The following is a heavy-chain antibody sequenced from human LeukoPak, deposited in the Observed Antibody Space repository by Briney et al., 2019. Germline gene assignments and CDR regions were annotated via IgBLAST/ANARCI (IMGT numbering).Heavy chain of an antibody. CDR1: GGSISSGGYY. Sequence: SETLTLTCTVSGGSISSGGYYWSWIRQHPGKGLEWFGYIYYSGSTYYNPSLKSRVTISVDTSKNQFSLKLSSVTAADTAVYYCARATMITFGGVTMRPFDYWGQGTLVTVSS. J-gene: IGHJ4*02. V-gene: IGHV4-31*03. CDR2: IYYSGST. D-gene: IGHD3-16*01. CDR3: ARATMITFGGVTMRPFDY.